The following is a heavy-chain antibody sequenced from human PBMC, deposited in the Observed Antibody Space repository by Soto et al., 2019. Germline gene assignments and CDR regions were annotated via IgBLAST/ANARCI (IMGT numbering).Heavy chain of an antibody. Sequence: QVQLVQSGAEVKKPGASVKVSCKASGYIFSTYDINWVRQAPGQGLEWMGWLNPNSGNTGYAQKFQGRVTMTRNTSINTAYMELSSLGSEDTAVYYCARDHRYNWNDEGWFDSWGQGTLVTVSS. CDR3: ARDHRYNWNDEGWFDS. CDR1: GYIFSTYD. CDR2: LNPNSGNT. V-gene: IGHV1-8*01. D-gene: IGHD1-20*01. J-gene: IGHJ5*01.